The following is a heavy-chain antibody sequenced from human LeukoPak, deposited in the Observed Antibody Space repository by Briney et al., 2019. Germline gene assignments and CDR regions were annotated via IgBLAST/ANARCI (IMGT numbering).Heavy chain of an antibody. J-gene: IGHJ4*02. V-gene: IGHV3-30-3*01. CDR1: GFTFSTYA. D-gene: IGHD4-23*01. CDR3: AIPRGDYGGQPPGY. CDR2: VSYDGSTK. Sequence: PGRSLRLSCAASGFTFSTYAMHWVRQAPGKGLEWVAVVSYDGSTKYYADSVKGRFTISRDNSQNTLYPQMNSLRAEDTAVYYCAIPRGDYGGQPPGYWGQGTLVTVSS.